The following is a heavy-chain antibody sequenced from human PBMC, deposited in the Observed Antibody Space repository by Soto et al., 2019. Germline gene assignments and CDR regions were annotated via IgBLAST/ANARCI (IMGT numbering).Heavy chain of an antibody. CDR2: ISAYNGNT. D-gene: IGHD1-26*01. Sequence: QVQLVQSGAEVKKPGASVKVSCKASGYTFTSYGISWVRQAPGQGLEWMGRISAYNGNTNYAQKLRXRXXMTTDTSTSTAYMELRSLRSDDTAVFYCARVVGALGHWFDPWGQGTLVTVSS. V-gene: IGHV1-18*01. J-gene: IGHJ5*02. CDR1: GYTFTSYG. CDR3: ARVVGALGHWFDP.